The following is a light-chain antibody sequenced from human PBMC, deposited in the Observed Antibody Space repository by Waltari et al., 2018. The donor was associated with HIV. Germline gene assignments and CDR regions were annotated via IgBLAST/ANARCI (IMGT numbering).Light chain of an antibody. V-gene: IGLV1-44*01. CDR3: ATWDDSLNVPV. CDR2: TND. Sequence: QSVLSQAPSASGTPGQSVAISCSGRTSNIGSHSVNWYQQLPGTAPKLLIHTNDQRPSGVPDRFSGSKSGTSASLAISGLQSADESDYYCATWDDSLNVPVFGGGTKLTVL. J-gene: IGLJ2*01. CDR1: TSNIGSHS.